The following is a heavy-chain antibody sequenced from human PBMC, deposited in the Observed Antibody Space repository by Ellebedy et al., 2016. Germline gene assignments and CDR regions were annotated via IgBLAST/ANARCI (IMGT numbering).Heavy chain of an antibody. V-gene: IGHV4-59*02. Sequence: SETLPLTCNVSGGSVSSDYWNWIRRPPGKGLEWIGYVFHTGTTNYNPSLKSRVTMSVDTYQSQFSLRLTSVTAADTAVYYCAKWNGGWNAFDVWGQGTMVTASS. CDR1: GGSVSSDY. CDR3: AKWNGGWNAFDV. CDR2: VFHTGTT. D-gene: IGHD1-1*01. J-gene: IGHJ3*01.